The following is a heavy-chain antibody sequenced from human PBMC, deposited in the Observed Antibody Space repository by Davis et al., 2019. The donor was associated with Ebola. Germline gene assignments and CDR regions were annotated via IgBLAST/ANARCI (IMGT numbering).Heavy chain of an antibody. CDR1: GFTFSSYA. CDR3: AKGAGLDY. J-gene: IGHJ4*02. CDR2: ISYDGSNK. V-gene: IGHV3-30*18. D-gene: IGHD6-19*01. Sequence: GESLKISCAASGFTFSSYAMSWVRQAPGKGLEWVAVISYDGSNKYYADSVKGRFTISRDNSKNTLYLQMNSLRAEDTAVYYCAKGAGLDYWGQGTLVTVSS.